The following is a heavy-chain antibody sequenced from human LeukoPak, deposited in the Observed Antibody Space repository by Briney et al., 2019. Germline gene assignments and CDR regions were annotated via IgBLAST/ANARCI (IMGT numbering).Heavy chain of an antibody. J-gene: IGHJ6*03. D-gene: IGHD3-3*01. CDR2: ISGSGGST. V-gene: IGHV3-23*01. Sequence: GGSLRLSCAASGFTFSSYAMSWVRQAPGKGLEWVSAISGSGGSTYYADSVKGRFTISRDNSKNTLYLQMNSLRAEDTAVYYCAKAPYYDFWSGYYENYYYYYMDVWGKGTTVTVSS. CDR1: GFTFSSYA. CDR3: AKAPYYDFWSGYYENYYYYYMDV.